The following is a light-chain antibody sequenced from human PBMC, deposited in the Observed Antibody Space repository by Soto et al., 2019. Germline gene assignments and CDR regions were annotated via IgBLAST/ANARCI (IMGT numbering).Light chain of an antibody. CDR3: HQRSNWPLT. V-gene: IGKV3-11*01. Sequence: EIVLTQSPATLSLSPGERATLSCRASQSVNNYLAWYQQKPGQAPRLLIYDASSRATDIPARFSASGSGTDFTLTISSLEPEDFATFFCHQRSNWPLTFGVGTKVEIK. CDR1: QSVNNY. J-gene: IGKJ4*01. CDR2: DAS.